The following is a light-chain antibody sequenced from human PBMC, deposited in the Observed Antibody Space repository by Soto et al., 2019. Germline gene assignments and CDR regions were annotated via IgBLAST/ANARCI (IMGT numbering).Light chain of an antibody. CDR2: AAS. CDR1: QGISSN. CDR3: QQLNSYPSFT. Sequence: IQLTQSPSSLSASVGDRVTITCRASQGISSNLAWYQQKPGKAPKLLIYAASSLHSGAPPRFSGSGSATDFTLTITSLQPEDFATYYCQQLNSYPSFTFGPGTKVDIK. V-gene: IGKV1-9*01. J-gene: IGKJ3*01.